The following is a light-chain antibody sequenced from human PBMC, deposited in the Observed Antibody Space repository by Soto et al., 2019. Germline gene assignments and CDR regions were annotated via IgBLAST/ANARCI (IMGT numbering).Light chain of an antibody. V-gene: IGKV1-39*01. CDR2: SIS. Sequence: DIQMTQSPSSLSASVGDRITITCRASQSVCRFLNWYQQKAGKAPNLLVHSISILESGVPSRFSGSGSGTDFTLTISSLQPEDFATYYCQQSYSNPRTFGQGTKVEIK. CDR3: QQSYSNPRT. CDR1: QSVCRF. J-gene: IGKJ1*01.